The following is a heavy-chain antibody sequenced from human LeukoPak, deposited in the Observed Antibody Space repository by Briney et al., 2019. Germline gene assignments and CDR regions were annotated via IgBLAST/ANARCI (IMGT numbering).Heavy chain of an antibody. D-gene: IGHD6-13*01. CDR3: ARDWGAAGLWDS. CDR1: GFIFNNYW. J-gene: IGHJ4*02. V-gene: IGHV3-7*05. CDR2: IKEDGSEK. Sequence: GGSLRLSCAASGFIFNNYWMTWVRQAPGKGLEWVATIKEDGSEKLCVDSVKGRFTISRDNAKSSLYLQMNSLRAEDTAIYYCARDWGAAGLWDSWGQGTLVTVSS.